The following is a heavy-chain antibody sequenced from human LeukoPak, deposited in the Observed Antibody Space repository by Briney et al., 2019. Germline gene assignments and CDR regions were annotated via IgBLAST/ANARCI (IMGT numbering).Heavy chain of an antibody. CDR1: GGSISSGGYS. J-gene: IGHJ4*02. CDR3: ARGGSLYDILTGYYAPSPFDY. Sequence: SETLSLTCAVSGGSISSGGYSWSWIRQPPGKGLEWIGYIYHSGSTYYNPSLKSRVTISVDRSKNQFSLKLSSVTAADTAVYYCARGGSLYDILTGYYAPSPFDYWGQGTLVTVSS. V-gene: IGHV4-30-2*01. CDR2: IYHSGST. D-gene: IGHD3-9*01.